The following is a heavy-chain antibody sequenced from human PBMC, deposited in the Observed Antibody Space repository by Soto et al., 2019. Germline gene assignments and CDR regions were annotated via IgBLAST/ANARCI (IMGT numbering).Heavy chain of an antibody. CDR3: ARDAPPDFWSGYDYYGMDV. CDR1: GGTFSSYA. CDR2: IIPIFGTA. J-gene: IGHJ6*02. Sequence: SVKVSCKASGGTFSSYAISWVRQAPGQGLDWMGGIIPIFGTANYAQKFQGRVTITADESTSTAYMELSSLGSEDTAAYYCARDAPPDFWSGYDYYGMDVWGQGTTVTVPS. D-gene: IGHD3-3*01. V-gene: IGHV1-69*13.